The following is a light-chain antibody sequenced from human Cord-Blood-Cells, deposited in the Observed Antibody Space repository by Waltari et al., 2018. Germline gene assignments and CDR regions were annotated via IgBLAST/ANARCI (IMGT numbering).Light chain of an antibody. Sequence: QSALTQPASVSWSPGQSITVSYTGDSSDVGSSNLFSWYQQHPGKAPKLMIYEGSKRPSGVSNRFSGSKSGNTASLTISGLQAEDEADYYCCSYAGSSTWVFGGGTKLTVL. CDR2: EGS. CDR3: CSYAGSSTWV. J-gene: IGLJ3*02. CDR1: SSDVGSSNL. V-gene: IGLV2-23*01.